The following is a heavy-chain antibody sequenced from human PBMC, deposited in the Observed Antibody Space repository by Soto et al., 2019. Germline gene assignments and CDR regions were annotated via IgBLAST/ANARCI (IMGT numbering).Heavy chain of an antibody. CDR1: GYTFTSYG. V-gene: IGHV1-18*01. Sequence: QVQLVQSGAEVKKPGASVKVSCKASGYTFTSYGISWVRQAPGQGLEWMGWISAYNGNTNDAQKLQGRVTRTTDTPTSTAYMEPRSLRADGTAVYYCAREWAPPFGEPRYGMDVWGQGTTVTVSS. CDR2: ISAYNGNT. CDR3: AREWAPPFGEPRYGMDV. D-gene: IGHD3-10*01. J-gene: IGHJ6*02.